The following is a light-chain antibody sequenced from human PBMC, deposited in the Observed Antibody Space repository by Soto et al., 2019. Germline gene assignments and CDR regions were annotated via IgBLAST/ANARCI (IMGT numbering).Light chain of an antibody. V-gene: IGKV3-11*01. Sequence: EIVLTQSPATLSLSPGERATLSCRASQSVSSYLAWYQQKPGQAPRLLIYDASNRATGIPARFSGSGSGTDFTLTINSLEPEDFAVYSCQQRSNWPPAFGGGTKVEIK. J-gene: IGKJ4*01. CDR1: QSVSSY. CDR2: DAS. CDR3: QQRSNWPPA.